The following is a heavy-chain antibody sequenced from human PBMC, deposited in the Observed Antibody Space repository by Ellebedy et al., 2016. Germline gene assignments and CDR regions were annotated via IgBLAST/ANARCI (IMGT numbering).Heavy chain of an antibody. D-gene: IGHD3-22*01. CDR2: IDPSDSYT. V-gene: IGHV5-10-1*01. CDR3: ARGVYDSSGGGGWDYYYGMDV. CDR1: GYSFTSYW. J-gene: IGHJ6*02. Sequence: GGSLRLXXKGSGYSFTSYWISWVRQMPGKGLEWMGRIDPSDSYTNYSPSFQGHVTISADKSISTAYLQWSSLKASDTAMYYCARGVYDSSGGGGWDYYYGMDVWGQGTTVTVSS.